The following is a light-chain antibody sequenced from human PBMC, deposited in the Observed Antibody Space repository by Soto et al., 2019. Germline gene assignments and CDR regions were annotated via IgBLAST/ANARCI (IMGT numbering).Light chain of an antibody. V-gene: IGLV2-14*01. Sequence: QSALTQPASVSGSPGQSITISCTGTSSDVGGYNYVSWYQQHPGKAPKLMIYDVSNRPSGVSNRFSGSKSGNTASLTISGLQDEDDADYYCSSYTSGSTVVFGGGTKLTVL. CDR2: DVS. J-gene: IGLJ2*01. CDR3: SSYTSGSTVV. CDR1: SSDVGGYNY.